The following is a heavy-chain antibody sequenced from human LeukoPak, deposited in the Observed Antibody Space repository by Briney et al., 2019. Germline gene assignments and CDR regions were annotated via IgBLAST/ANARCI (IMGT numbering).Heavy chain of an antibody. CDR3: ARVIAAAGARVDY. CDR1: GGSISSSNW. CDR2: IYHSGST. J-gene: IGHJ4*02. D-gene: IGHD6-13*01. V-gene: IGHV4-4*02. Sequence: SGTLSLTCAVSGGSISSSNWWSWVRQPPGKGLEWIGEIYHSGSTYYNPSLKSRVTISVDTSKNQFSLKLSSVTAADTAVYYCARVIAAAGARVDYWGQGTLVTVSS.